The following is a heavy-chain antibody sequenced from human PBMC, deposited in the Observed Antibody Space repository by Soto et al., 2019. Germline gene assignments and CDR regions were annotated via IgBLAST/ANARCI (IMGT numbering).Heavy chain of an antibody. CDR1: GYTFLNYA. J-gene: IGHJ3*01. V-gene: IGHV1-3*01. CDR2: VNPSNGYT. CDR3: ARRLSAFDV. Sequence: QAQLVQSGAEVRKPGASVKLSCKTSGYTFLNYAIHWVRQAPGQGLEWMGWVNPSNGYTRYSENFQARLSLTRDTSANTAYMELTSLRSEDTAVYYCARRLSAFDVWGQGTVVTVS.